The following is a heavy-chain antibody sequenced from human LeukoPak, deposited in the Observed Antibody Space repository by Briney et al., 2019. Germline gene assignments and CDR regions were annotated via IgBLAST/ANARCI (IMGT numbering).Heavy chain of an antibody. J-gene: IGHJ4*02. CDR2: ISYHGSDK. V-gene: IGHV3-30*18. D-gene: IGHD3-22*01. Sequence: GGSLRLSCVASGFTFSNYGMHWVRQAPGKGLEWVAVISYHGSDKYYPDSVKGRFTISRDNSKNTLYLQMNSLRAEDTAVYYCANSDSSSYYDYWGQGTLVTVSS. CDR3: ANSDSSSYYDY. CDR1: GFTFSNYG.